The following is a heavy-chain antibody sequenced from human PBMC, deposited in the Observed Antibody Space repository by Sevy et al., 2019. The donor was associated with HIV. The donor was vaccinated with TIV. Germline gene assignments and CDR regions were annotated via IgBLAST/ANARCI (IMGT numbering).Heavy chain of an antibody. D-gene: IGHD5-12*01. CDR1: GFTFSTYS. Sequence: GGSLRLSCATSGFTFSTYSMNWVRQAPGKGLEWVSSISRSSTYIYYTDSVKGRFTLSRDNARNSLYLQMNSLRVDDTAVYYCARDSGYTGYDWGQGTLVTFSS. J-gene: IGHJ4*02. CDR3: ARDSGYTGYD. CDR2: ISRSSTYI. V-gene: IGHV3-21*01.